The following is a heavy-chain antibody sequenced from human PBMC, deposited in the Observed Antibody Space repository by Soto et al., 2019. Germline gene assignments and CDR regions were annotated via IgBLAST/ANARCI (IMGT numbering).Heavy chain of an antibody. CDR1: GFTFSSYS. CDR2: ISSSSSYI. Sequence: GGSLRLSCAASGFTFSSYSMNWVRQAPGKGLEWVSSISSSSSYIYYADSVKGRFTISRDNAKNSLYLQMNSLRAEDTAVYYCARVALWLYRYSSYAFDYWGQGTLVTVSS. CDR3: ARVALWLYRYSSYAFDY. J-gene: IGHJ4*02. V-gene: IGHV3-21*01. D-gene: IGHD5-18*01.